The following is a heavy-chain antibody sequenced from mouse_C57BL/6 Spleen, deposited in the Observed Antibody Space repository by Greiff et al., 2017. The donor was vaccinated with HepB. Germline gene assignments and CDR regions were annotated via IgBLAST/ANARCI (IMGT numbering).Heavy chain of an antibody. Sequence: EVKLMESEGGLVQPGSSMKLSCTASGFTFSDYYMAWVRQVPEKGLEWVANINYDGSSTYYLDSLKSRFIISRDNAKNILYLQMSSLKSEDTATYYCAREITTVVDEGFDYWGQGTTLTVSS. CDR2: INYDGSST. J-gene: IGHJ2*01. D-gene: IGHD1-1*01. CDR3: AREITTVVDEGFDY. V-gene: IGHV5-16*01. CDR1: GFTFSDYY.